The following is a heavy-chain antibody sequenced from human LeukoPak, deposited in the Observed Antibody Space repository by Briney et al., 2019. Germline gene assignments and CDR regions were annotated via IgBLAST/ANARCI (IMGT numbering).Heavy chain of an antibody. V-gene: IGHV3-66*01. CDR3: AREYGDYVYY. J-gene: IGHJ4*02. Sequence: GGSLRLSCAASGFTVSSNYMRWGRQAPGQGLEWVSVIYSGGTTYYADSVKGRFTISRDNSKNTLYLQMNSLRAEDTAVYYCAREYGDYVYYWGQGTLVTVSS. D-gene: IGHD4-17*01. CDR1: GFTVSSNY. CDR2: IYSGGTT.